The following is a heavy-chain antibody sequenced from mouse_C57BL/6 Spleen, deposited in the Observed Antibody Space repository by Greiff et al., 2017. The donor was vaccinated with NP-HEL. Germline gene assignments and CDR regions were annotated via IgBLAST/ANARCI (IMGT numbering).Heavy chain of an antibody. CDR3: ARYDYDYEEFAY. CDR2: INPSNGGT. CDR1: GYTFTSYW. J-gene: IGHJ3*01. D-gene: IGHD2-4*01. Sequence: QVQLKESGTELVKPGASVKLSCKASGYTFTSYWMHWVKQRPGQGLEWIGNINPSNGGTNYNEKFKSKATLTVDKSSSTAYMQLSSLTSEDSAVYYCARYDYDYEEFAYWGQGTLVTVSA. V-gene: IGHV1-53*01.